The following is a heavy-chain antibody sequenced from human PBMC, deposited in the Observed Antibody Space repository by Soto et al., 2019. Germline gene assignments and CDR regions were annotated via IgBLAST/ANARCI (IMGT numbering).Heavy chain of an antibody. V-gene: IGHV4-39*01. Sequence: QLQLQESGPGLVKPSETLSLTCTVSGGSISSSSYYWGWIRQPPGKGLEWIGSIYYSGSTYYNPSLKSRVTISVDTSKNQLSLKRSSVTAADTAVYYCARGQWLARYNWFDPWGQGTLVTVSS. CDR1: GGSISSSSYY. CDR3: ARGQWLARYNWFDP. D-gene: IGHD6-19*01. J-gene: IGHJ5*02. CDR2: IYYSGST.